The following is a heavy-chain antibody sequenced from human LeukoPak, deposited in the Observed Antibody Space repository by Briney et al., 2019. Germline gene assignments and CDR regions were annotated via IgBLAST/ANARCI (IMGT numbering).Heavy chain of an antibody. J-gene: IGHJ6*02. D-gene: IGHD2-2*01. Sequence: ASVTVSCKASGGTFSSYAISWVRQAPGQGLEWMGGIISIFGTANYAQKFQGRVTITAEESTSTAYMELSSLRSEDTAVYYCASGSTSGANYYYYGMDVWGQGTTVTVSS. V-gene: IGHV1-69*13. CDR3: ASGSTSGANYYYYGMDV. CDR1: GGTFSSYA. CDR2: IISIFGTA.